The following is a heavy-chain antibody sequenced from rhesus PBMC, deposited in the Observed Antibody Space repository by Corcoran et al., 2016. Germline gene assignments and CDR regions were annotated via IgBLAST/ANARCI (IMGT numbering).Heavy chain of an antibody. CDR1: GDSVSSNSAT. D-gene: IGHD1-14*01. V-gene: IGHV6-1*01. Sequence: QVQLQEAGPGLAKPPQTLSFTSATSGDSVSSNSATWNWSRQCTSRGLEWRGRPYYRSKWYNHYAQSVQNRITINPDTSKNQFSLQLNSVTPEDMAVYYCARDWSWKDRKYYFDYWGQGVLVTVSS. CDR3: ARDWSWKDRKYYFDY. J-gene: IGHJ4*01. CDR2: PYYRSKWYN.